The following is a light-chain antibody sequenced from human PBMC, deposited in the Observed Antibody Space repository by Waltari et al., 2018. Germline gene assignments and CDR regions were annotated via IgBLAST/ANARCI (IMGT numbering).Light chain of an antibody. V-gene: IGLV2-23*01. J-gene: IGLJ1*01. Sequence: QSALTQPASVSGSPGQSITLSCTGTSNDIGNYDLVSWYQQRPGVAPKLLMYGATQRPSGVSNRFSGSKSGKTASLTISGLQTEDEADYYCFSFVAANSFVFGPGTKVTVL. CDR1: SNDIGNYDL. CDR2: GAT. CDR3: FSFVAANSFV.